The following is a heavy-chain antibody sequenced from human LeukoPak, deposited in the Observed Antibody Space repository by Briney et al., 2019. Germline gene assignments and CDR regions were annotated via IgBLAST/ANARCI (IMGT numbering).Heavy chain of an antibody. CDR2: IKQDGSEK. Sequence: GGSLRLSCAASGFTFSSHGMNWVRQAPGEGREWVANIKQDGSEKYYMDSVKGRFTISRDNAKNSLYLQMNSLRAGDTAVYYCARTIEMATISYFDYWGQGTLVTVSS. D-gene: IGHD5-24*01. V-gene: IGHV3-7*01. CDR3: ARTIEMATISYFDY. CDR1: GFTFSSHG. J-gene: IGHJ4*02.